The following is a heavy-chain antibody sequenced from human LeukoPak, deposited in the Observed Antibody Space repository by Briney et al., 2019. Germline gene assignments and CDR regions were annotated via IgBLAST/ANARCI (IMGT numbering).Heavy chain of an antibody. CDR2: ISGSGGST. CDR3: VKHIAVAGTGYFDY. D-gene: IGHD6-19*01. J-gene: IGHJ4*02. V-gene: IGHV3-23*01. Sequence: PGGSLRLSCAASGFTFNSYAMSWVRQAPGKGLEWVSAISGSGGSTYYADSVKGRFTISRDNSKNTLYLQMNSLRAEDTAVYYCVKHIAVAGTGYFDYWGQGTLVTVSS. CDR1: GFTFNSYA.